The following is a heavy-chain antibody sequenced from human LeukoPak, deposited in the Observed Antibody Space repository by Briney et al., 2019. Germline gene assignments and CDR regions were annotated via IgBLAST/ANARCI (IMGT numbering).Heavy chain of an antibody. D-gene: IGHD3-22*01. J-gene: IGHJ5*02. CDR3: ARGRLTYYYDCSGYPLFDP. V-gene: IGHV4-34*01. CDR1: GGSFSGYY. Sequence: SETLSLTCAVYGGSFSGYYWSWIRQPPGKGLEWIGEINHSGSTNYNPSLKSRVTISVDTSKNQFSLKLSSVTAADTAVYYCARGRLTYYYDCSGYPLFDPWGQGTLVTVSS. CDR2: INHSGST.